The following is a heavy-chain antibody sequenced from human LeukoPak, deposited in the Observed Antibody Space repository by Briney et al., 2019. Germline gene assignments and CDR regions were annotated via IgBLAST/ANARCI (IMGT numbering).Heavy chain of an antibody. CDR2: ISAYNGNT. Sequence: ASVKVSCKASGYTFTSYGISWVRQAPGQGLEWMGWISAYNGNTNYAQKFQGRVTMTRDTSISTAYMGLSRLRSDDTAVYYCARASDFWSGYPNWGQGTLVTVSS. J-gene: IGHJ4*02. CDR1: GYTFTSYG. V-gene: IGHV1-18*01. CDR3: ARASDFWSGYPN. D-gene: IGHD3-3*01.